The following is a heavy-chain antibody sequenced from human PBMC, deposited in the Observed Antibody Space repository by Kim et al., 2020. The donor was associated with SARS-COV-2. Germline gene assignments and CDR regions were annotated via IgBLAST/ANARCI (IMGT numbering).Heavy chain of an antibody. D-gene: IGHD1-26*01. Sequence: SETLSLTCTVSGGSISSSSYYWGWIRQPPGKGLEYIGSIYYSGSTYYNPSLKSRVTISIETSKNQFSMKVSSVTAADTAVYYCASLLVRANFPVDYWGQG. CDR2: IYYSGST. CDR1: GGSISSSSYY. CDR3: ASLLVRANFPVDY. J-gene: IGHJ4*02. V-gene: IGHV4-39*07.